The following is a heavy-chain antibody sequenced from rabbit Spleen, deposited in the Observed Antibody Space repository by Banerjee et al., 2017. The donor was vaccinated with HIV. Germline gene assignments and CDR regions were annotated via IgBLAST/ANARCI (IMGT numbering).Heavy chain of an antibody. J-gene: IGHJ6*01. CDR3: ARDVVAVTGCYYGL. CDR1: PFSFSYIAA. Sequence: WKGCRGEVVRPSAALPLPSPASPFSFSYIAAMCWVRQATGKGLEWIACIDTSSGNMDSASGAKGRFTTYTTSSTAVMQQMTRPTAADTASYCCARDVVAVTGCYYGLWGPGTLVTVS. CDR2: IDTSSGNM. V-gene: IGHV1S40*01. D-gene: IGHD1-1*01.